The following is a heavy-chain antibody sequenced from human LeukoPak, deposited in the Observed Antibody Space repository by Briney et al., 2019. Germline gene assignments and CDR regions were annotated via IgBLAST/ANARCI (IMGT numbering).Heavy chain of an antibody. J-gene: IGHJ4*02. Sequence: GGSLRLSCAASGFTFGTHWMTWVRQAPGKGLEWVANIKQDGSRKDYVDSVKGRFTISRDNAENSLYLQMNSLRVEDTAVYYCARFGTRGDIISWGQGTLVTVSS. CDR3: ARFGTRGDIIS. V-gene: IGHV3-7*01. CDR2: IKQDGSRK. D-gene: IGHD2-21*02. CDR1: GFTFGTHW.